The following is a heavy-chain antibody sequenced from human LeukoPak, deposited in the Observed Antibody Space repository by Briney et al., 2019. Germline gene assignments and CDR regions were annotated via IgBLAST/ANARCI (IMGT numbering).Heavy chain of an antibody. D-gene: IGHD3-9*01. CDR2: ISSSGSTI. CDR1: GFTYSCYQ. Sequence: GWSLTDSCPCTGFTYSCYQMNWVGQAAGKGLDGVSYISSSGSTIYYADSVKGRFTISRDNAKNSLYLQMNSLRAEDTAVYYCARGQGPYDILTGFDYWGQGTLVTVSS. CDR3: ARGQGPYDILTGFDY. V-gene: IGHV3-48*03. J-gene: IGHJ4*02.